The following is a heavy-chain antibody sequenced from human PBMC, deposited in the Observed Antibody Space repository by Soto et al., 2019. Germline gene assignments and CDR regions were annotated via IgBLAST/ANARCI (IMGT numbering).Heavy chain of an antibody. Sequence: GGSLRLSCAASGFTVSSNYMSWVRQAPGKGLQWVSVIYSSGSTYYEDSVKGRFTISRDNPKNTLYLQMNSLRVEDTAVYYCARETSSPYFDFWGQGTQVTVSS. D-gene: IGHD2-2*01. CDR3: ARETSSPYFDF. CDR2: IYSSGST. CDR1: GFTVSSNY. J-gene: IGHJ4*02. V-gene: IGHV3-53*01.